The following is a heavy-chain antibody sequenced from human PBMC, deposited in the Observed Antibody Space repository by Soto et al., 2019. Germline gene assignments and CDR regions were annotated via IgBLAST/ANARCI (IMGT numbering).Heavy chain of an antibody. Sequence: QVQLVQSGAEVKKPGASVKVSCKASGYTFTSYYMHWVRQAPGQGLEWMGIINPSGGSTSYAQKFQGRVTMTRDTATSTYYMELSSLRSEDTAVYYCARGKTVVVITNTRYYFDYWGLGTLVTVSS. D-gene: IGHD3-22*01. CDR2: INPSGGST. V-gene: IGHV1-46*01. J-gene: IGHJ4*02. CDR1: GYTFTSYY. CDR3: ARGKTVVVITNTRYYFDY.